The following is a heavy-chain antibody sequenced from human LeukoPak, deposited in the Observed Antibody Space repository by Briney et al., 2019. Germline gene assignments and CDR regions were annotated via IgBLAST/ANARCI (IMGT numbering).Heavy chain of an antibody. CDR2: VTGSGNTR. V-gene: IGHV3-23*01. D-gene: IGHD1-26*01. CDR1: GGTFSSYA. Sequence: SCEASGGTFSSYAISWVRQAPGKGLEWVSGVTGSGNTRYYADSVKGRFTISRDNSKNTLYLQMDSLRAEDTAVYYCAKAPIAGAPRGYYFDYWGQGALVTVSS. J-gene: IGHJ4*02. CDR3: AKAPIAGAPRGYYFDY.